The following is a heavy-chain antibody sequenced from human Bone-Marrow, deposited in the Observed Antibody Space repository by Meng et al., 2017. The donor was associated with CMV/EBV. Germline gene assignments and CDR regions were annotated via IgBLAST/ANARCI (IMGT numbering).Heavy chain of an antibody. CDR1: GGSISSSSYY. D-gene: IGHD1-14*01. V-gene: IGHV4-39*07. Sequence: ESLKISCTVSGGSISSSSYYWGWIRQPPGKGLEWIGSIYYSGSTYYNPSLKSRVTISVDTSKNQFSLKLSSVTAADTAVYYCARDRRLQRTTGGGMDVWGQGNTVTVSS. CDR3: ARDRRLQRTTGGGMDV. CDR2: IYYSGST. J-gene: IGHJ6*02.